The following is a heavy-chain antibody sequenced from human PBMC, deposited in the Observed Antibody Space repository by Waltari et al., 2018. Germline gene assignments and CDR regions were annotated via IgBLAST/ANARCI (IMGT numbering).Heavy chain of an antibody. CDR3: ARGMMTFGGVQAGVNWFDP. CDR1: GDTFSNYV. J-gene: IGHJ5*02. Sequence: QVQLVQSGAEVKKPGSSVKVSCKASGDTFSNYVINWVRQAPGQGPEWMGVIIPILGTTNYAQKWQGRVTMTADEPTSTVYMELSSLRSEDTAVYYCARGMMTFGGVQAGVNWFDPWGQGTLVTVSS. CDR2: IIPILGTT. D-gene: IGHD3-16*01. V-gene: IGHV1-69*11.